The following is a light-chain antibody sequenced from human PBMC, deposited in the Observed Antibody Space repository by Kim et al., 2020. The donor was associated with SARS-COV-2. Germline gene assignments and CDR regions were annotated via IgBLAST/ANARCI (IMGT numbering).Light chain of an antibody. CDR3: EQYNSWPPT. Sequence: TVMTQSPATLSVSPGEGATLSCRASQSPSNNLAWYQQKPGQAPRLIICATSTRATGIPARFSGSGSGTEFTLTINSLQSEDFAVYYCEQYNSWPPTFGGGTKVDIK. V-gene: IGKV3-15*01. CDR1: QSPSNN. CDR2: ATS. J-gene: IGKJ4*01.